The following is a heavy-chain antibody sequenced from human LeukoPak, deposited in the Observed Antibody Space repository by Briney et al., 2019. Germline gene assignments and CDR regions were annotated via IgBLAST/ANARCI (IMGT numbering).Heavy chain of an antibody. Sequence: PSETLSLTCAVYGGSFSGYYWSWIRQPPGKGLEWIGEINHSGSTNYNPSLKSRVTISVDTSKNQFSLKLSSVTAADTAVYYCARDRPGYSYGYDYWGQGTLVTVSS. D-gene: IGHD5-18*01. J-gene: IGHJ4*02. CDR2: INHSGST. V-gene: IGHV4-34*01. CDR1: GGSFSGYY. CDR3: ARDRPGYSYGYDY.